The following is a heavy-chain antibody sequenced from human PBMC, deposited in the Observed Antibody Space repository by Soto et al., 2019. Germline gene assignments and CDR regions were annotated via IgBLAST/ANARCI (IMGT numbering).Heavy chain of an antibody. CDR1: GFPFNDYY. CDR3: VRGGGGGLFEH. V-gene: IGHV3-11*06. CDR2: ISPKSTFR. D-gene: IGHD2-21*01. Sequence: GGSLRLSCATSGFPFNDYYMTWIRQAPGKGLEWLSHISPKSTFRNYADSVKGRFTISRDNTESSLFLQMNSLGVDDTAVYSCVRGGGGGLFEHWGQGVLVTVSS. J-gene: IGHJ4*02.